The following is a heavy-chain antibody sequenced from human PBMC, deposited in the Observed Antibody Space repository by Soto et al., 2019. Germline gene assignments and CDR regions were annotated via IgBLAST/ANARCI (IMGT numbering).Heavy chain of an antibody. CDR1: GFTFSSYA. CDR2: ISYDGSNK. D-gene: IGHD5-12*01. Sequence: QVQLVESGGGVVQPARSLRLSCTASGFTFSSYAMRWVRQAPGKGLEWVAGISYDGSNKYYADSVKGRFTISRDNCNNTLYLQMISLKAEDTDVYDCARYRVVATIEGYYFDYRGRGTLVTVSS. J-gene: IGHJ4*01. CDR3: ARYRVVATIEGYYFDY. V-gene: IGHV3-30-3*01.